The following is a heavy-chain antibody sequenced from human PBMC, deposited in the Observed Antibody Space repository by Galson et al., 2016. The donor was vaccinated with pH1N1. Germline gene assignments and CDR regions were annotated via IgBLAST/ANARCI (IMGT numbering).Heavy chain of an antibody. D-gene: IGHD3-10*01. V-gene: IGHV4-39*01. Sequence: SETLSLTCSVSGVSISNTNYYWGWIRQPPGKGLEWIANIYYTGNTYYDASLQSRVTISVDPSKNQFSLKVKSVIAADTAVYYCARLWYGEYIDYGGQGTRVSVSS. CDR1: GVSISNTNYY. CDR3: ARLWYGEYIDY. J-gene: IGHJ4*02. CDR2: IYYTGNT.